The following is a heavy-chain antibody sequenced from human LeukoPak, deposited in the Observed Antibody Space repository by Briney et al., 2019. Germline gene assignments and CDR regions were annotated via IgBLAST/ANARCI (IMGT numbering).Heavy chain of an antibody. V-gene: IGHV1-69*04. CDR1: GGTFSSYA. CDR3: AAGQLGGSDAFDI. J-gene: IGHJ3*02. D-gene: IGHD7-27*01. Sequence: ASVKVSCKASGGTFSSYAISWVRQAPGQGLEWMGRIIPILGIANYAQKFQGRVTITADKSTSTAYMELSSLRSEGTAVYYCAAGQLGGSDAFDIWGQGTMVTVSS. CDR2: IIPILGIA.